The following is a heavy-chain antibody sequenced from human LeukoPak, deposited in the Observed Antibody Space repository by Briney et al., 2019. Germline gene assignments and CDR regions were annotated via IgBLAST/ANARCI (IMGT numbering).Heavy chain of an antibody. Sequence: PGRSLRLSCAASGFTFSSYAMHWVRQAPGKGLEWVAVIWYDGSNKYYADSVKGRFTISRDNSKNTLYLQMNSLRAEDTAVYYCARVRDYYGSGSYSYFDYWGQGTLVTVSS. CDR2: IWYDGSNK. J-gene: IGHJ4*02. D-gene: IGHD3-10*01. CDR1: GFTFSSYA. V-gene: IGHV3-33*08. CDR3: ARVRDYYGSGSYSYFDY.